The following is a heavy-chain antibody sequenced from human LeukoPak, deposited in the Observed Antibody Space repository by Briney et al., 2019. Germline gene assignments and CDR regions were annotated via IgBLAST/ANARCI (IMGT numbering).Heavy chain of an antibody. V-gene: IGHV3-30*18. CDR1: GFTFSSYG. Sequence: GGSLRLSCAASGFTFSSYGMHWVRQAPGKGLEWVAVISYDGSNKYYADSVKGRFTISRDNSKNTLYLQMNSLRAEDTAVYYCAKSLRVLRYFDWLSENYDYGMDVWGKGTTATVSS. D-gene: IGHD3-9*01. J-gene: IGHJ6*04. CDR2: ISYDGSNK. CDR3: AKSLRVLRYFDWLSENYDYGMDV.